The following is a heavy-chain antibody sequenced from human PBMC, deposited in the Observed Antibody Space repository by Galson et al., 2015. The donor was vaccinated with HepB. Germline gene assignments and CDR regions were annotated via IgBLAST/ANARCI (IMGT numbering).Heavy chain of an antibody. CDR1: GFTFSSYG. Sequence: SLRLSCAASGFTFSSYGMHWVRQAPGKGLERVAVIWYDGSNKYYADSVKGRFTISRDNSKNTLYLQMNSLRAEDTAVYYCARDPGLGRAPFDYWGRGTLVTVSS. D-gene: IGHD3-10*01. CDR3: ARDPGLGRAPFDY. J-gene: IGHJ4*02. V-gene: IGHV3-33*01. CDR2: IWYDGSNK.